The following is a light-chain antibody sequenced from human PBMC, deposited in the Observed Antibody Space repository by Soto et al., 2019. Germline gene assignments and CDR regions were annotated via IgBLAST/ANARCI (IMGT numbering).Light chain of an antibody. Sequence: DIQMTQSPSTLAASVGDRVAITCRASQSINSWLAWYQWAPGKAPKLLIYDASSLEDGVSSRFSGSGSGTEFNLPISRMETEDFTVYYCHHYETFGQGTKVDI. J-gene: IGKJ1*01. CDR2: DAS. CDR1: QSINSW. V-gene: IGKV1-5*01. CDR3: HHYET.